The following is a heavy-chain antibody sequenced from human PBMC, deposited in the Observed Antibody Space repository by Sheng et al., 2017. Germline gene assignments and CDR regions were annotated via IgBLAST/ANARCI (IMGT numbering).Heavy chain of an antibody. V-gene: IGHV4-34*01. CDR3: ARFRRGAFRSVFGVVILYY. CDR2: INHSGST. D-gene: IGHD3-3*01. CDR1: GGSFSGYY. J-gene: IGHJ4*02. Sequence: QVQLQQWGAGLLKPSETLSLTCAVYGGSFSGYYWSWIRQPPGKGLEWIGEINHSGSTNYNPSLKSRVTISVDTSKNQFSLKLSSVTAADTAVYYCARFRRGAFRSVFGVVILYYWGQGTLVTVSS.